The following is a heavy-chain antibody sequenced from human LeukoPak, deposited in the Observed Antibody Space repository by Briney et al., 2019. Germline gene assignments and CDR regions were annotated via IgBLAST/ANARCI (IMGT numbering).Heavy chain of an antibody. CDR1: GGSISSDDYY. V-gene: IGHV4-30-4*01. D-gene: IGHD3-10*01. J-gene: IGHJ4*02. CDR2: ISYSGNT. CDR3: ARDRKYGSESLRRLDY. Sequence: SETLSLTCTVSGGSISSDDYYWSWIRQPPGKGLEWIGYISYSGNTYYNPSLKSRVSISVDMSKNQFSLKLSSVTGADTAVYYCARDRKYGSESLRRLDYWGQGTLVTVSS.